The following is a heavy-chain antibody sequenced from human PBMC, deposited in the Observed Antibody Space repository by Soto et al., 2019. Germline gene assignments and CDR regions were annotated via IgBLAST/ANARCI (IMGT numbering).Heavy chain of an antibody. J-gene: IGHJ5*02. CDR2: IYHSGST. D-gene: IGHD3-16*02. V-gene: IGHV4-30-2*01. CDR3: ARAALGELSSHNWFDP. CDR1: GGSISSGGYS. Sequence: PSETLSLTCAVSGGSISSGGYSWSWIRQPPGKGLEWIGYIYHSGSTYYNPSLKSRVTISVDRSKNQFSLKLSSVTAADTAVYYCARAALGELSSHNWFDPWGQGTLVTVSS.